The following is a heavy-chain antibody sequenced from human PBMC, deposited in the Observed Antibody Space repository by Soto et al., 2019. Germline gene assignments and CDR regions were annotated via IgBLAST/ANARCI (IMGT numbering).Heavy chain of an antibody. CDR3: ARGYWRSWFEP. V-gene: IGHV4-59*01. D-gene: IGHD2-8*02. CDR1: YGSISSYY. Sequence: SQTLSVTCPVSYGSISSYYWSWILQPPGKGLEWIGYIYYSGSTNYNPSLKSRVTISVDTSKNQFSLKLSSVTAAGTAVYYCARGYWRSWFEPWGQGTLVTVSS. J-gene: IGHJ5*02. CDR2: IYYSGST.